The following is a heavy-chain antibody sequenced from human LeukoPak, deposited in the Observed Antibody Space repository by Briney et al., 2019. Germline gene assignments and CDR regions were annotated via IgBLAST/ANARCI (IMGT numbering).Heavy chain of an antibody. D-gene: IGHD2-21*02. CDR3: ARDSDIVVVTALDY. CDR2: INPNSGGT. Sequence: ASVKVSCKASGDTFSSYAMNWVRQAPGQGLEWMGWINPNSGGTNYAQKFQGRVTMTRDTSISTAYMELSRLRSDDAAVYYCARDSDIVVVTALDYWGQGTLVTVSS. CDR1: GDTFSSYA. V-gene: IGHV1-2*02. J-gene: IGHJ4*02.